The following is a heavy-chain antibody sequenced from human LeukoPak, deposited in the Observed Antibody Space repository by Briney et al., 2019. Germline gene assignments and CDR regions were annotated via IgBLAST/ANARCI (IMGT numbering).Heavy chain of an antibody. CDR2: MYHSGDT. V-gene: IGHV4-38-2*02. CDR3: ARRGAVAGMEAFDI. D-gene: IGHD6-19*01. CDR1: GYSVSSGYY. J-gene: IGHJ3*02. Sequence: SSETLSLTCTVSGYSVSSGYYWGWIRQPPGKGLEWIGSMYHSGDTYSNPSLKSRVTISVDTSKNQFSLKLSSVTAAGTAVYYCARRGAVAGMEAFDIWGQGTMVTVSS.